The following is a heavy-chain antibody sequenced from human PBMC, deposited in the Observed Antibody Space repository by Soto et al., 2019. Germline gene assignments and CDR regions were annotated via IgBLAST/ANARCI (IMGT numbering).Heavy chain of an antibody. Sequence: GGSLRLSCAASGFTFSSYSMNWVRQAPGKGLEWVSSISSSSSYIYYADSVKGRFTISRDNAKNSLYLQMNSLRAEDTAVYYCARPTQFYCSGGSCYSFYYYYGMDVWGQGTTVTVSS. J-gene: IGHJ6*02. CDR2: ISSSSSYI. CDR1: GFTFSSYS. D-gene: IGHD2-15*01. CDR3: ARPTQFYCSGGSCYSFYYYYGMDV. V-gene: IGHV3-21*01.